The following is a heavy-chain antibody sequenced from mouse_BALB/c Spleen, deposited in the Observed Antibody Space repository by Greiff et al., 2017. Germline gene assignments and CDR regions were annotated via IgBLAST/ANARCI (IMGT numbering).Heavy chain of an antibody. CDR3: ARDGGLRRQGAMDY. D-gene: IGHD2-4*01. V-gene: IGHV1-4*02. CDR1: GYTFTSYT. Sequence: VKLQQSAAELARPGASVKMSCKASGYTFTSYTMHWVKQRPGQGLEWIGYINPSSGYTEYNQKFKDKTTLTADKSSSTAYMQLSSLTSEDSAVYYCARDGGLRRQGAMDYWGQGTSVTVSS. J-gene: IGHJ4*01. CDR2: INPSSGYT.